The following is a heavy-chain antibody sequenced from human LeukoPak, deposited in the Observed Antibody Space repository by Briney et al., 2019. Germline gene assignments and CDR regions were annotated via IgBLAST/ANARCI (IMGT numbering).Heavy chain of an antibody. J-gene: IGHJ4*02. CDR2: IYYSGST. D-gene: IGHD1-26*01. V-gene: IGHV4-61*08. CDR1: GGSISSCGYY. CDR3: ASSSGSYSPFDY. Sequence: PSETLSLTCTVSGGSISSCGYYWSWIRQHPGKGLEWIGYIYYSGSTNYNPSLKSRVTMSVDTSKNQFSLKLSSVTAADTAVYYCASSSGSYSPFDYWGQGTLVTVSS.